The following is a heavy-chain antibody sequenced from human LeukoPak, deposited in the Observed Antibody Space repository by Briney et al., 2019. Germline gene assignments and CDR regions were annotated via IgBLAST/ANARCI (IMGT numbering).Heavy chain of an antibody. Sequence: PGGAPRLSCEVSGFTLSRHRNHRVRPDPGEGLVWVSRIDRDGSRINYADSVKGRFTISRDNGKNTLFLQMNSLRAEDAAVYYCVRGNDYGGPHYWGQGTLVTVSS. CDR3: VRGNDYGGPHY. CDR2: IDRDGSRI. CDR1: GFTLSRHR. D-gene: IGHD4-23*01. J-gene: IGHJ4*02. V-gene: IGHV3-74*01.